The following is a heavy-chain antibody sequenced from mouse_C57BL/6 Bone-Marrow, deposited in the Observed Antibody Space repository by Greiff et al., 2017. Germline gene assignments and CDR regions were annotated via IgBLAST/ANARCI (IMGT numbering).Heavy chain of an antibody. CDR2: IDPENGDT. J-gene: IGHJ1*03. CDR1: GFNIKDDY. V-gene: IGHV14-4*01. D-gene: IGHD1-1*01. CDR3: TTWRLRSSYWYFDV. Sequence: VQLQQSGAELVRPGASVKLSCTASGFNIKDDYMHWVKQRPEQGLEWIGWIDPENGDTEYASKFQGKATITADTSSNTAYLQLSSLTSEATAVYYCTTWRLRSSYWYFDVWGTGTTVTVSS.